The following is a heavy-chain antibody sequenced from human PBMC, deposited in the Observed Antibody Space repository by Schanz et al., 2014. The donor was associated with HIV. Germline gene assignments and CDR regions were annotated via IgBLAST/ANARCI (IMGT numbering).Heavy chain of an antibody. V-gene: IGHV3-30*18. CDR3: AKDRNQYDSRYIGKGNYYYYYGMDV. D-gene: IGHD3-22*01. CDR1: GFTFSSYG. Sequence: QVQLVESGGGVVQPGRSLRLSCAASGFTFSSYGMYWVRQAPGKGLEWVAVISHDGSKKYYADSVRGRITISRDNSKNTVYLQAKSLRPEDTAVYYCAKDRNQYDSRYIGKGNYYYYYGMDVWGQGTTVTVSS. CDR2: ISHDGSKK. J-gene: IGHJ6*02.